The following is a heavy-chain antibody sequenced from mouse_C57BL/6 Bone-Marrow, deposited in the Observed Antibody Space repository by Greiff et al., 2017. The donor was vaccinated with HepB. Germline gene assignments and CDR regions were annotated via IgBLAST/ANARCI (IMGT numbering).Heavy chain of an antibody. CDR1: GYTFTDYE. J-gene: IGHJ2*01. D-gene: IGHD1-1*01. Sequence: QVQLKESGAELVRPGASVTLSCKASGYTFTDYEMHWVKQTPVHGLEWIGAIDPETGGTAYNQKFKGKAILTADKSSSTAYMELRSLTSEDSAVYYCTNAPNYYGSSPYYFDYWGQGTTLTVSS. CDR3: TNAPNYYGSSPYYFDY. V-gene: IGHV1-15*01. CDR2: IDPETGGT.